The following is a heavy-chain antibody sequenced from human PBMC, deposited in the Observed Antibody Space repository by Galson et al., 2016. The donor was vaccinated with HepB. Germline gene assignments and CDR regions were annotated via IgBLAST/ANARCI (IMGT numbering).Heavy chain of an antibody. V-gene: IGHV4-34*01. CDR3: ARNFVGQGALYWYFDL. J-gene: IGHJ2*01. Sequence: SETLSLTCAVYGASLSEYYWSWIRQSPGKGLEWIGEINHNGDTNYNPSLKGRVTISVDTSKNQFSLRLKSVTAADTALYYSARNFVGQGALYWYFDLWGRGTLVTVSS. CDR1: GASLSEYY. D-gene: IGHD6-6*01. CDR2: INHNGDT.